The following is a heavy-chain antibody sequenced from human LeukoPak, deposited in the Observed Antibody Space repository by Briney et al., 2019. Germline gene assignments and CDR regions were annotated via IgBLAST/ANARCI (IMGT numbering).Heavy chain of an antibody. CDR3: ARGVVPDWIQLWLQSFDC. CDR2: ISSSSSYI. Sequence: PGGSLRLSCAASGFTFSSYSMNWVRQAPGKGLEWVSPISSSSSYIYYADSVKGRFTISRDNAKNSLYTQMNSLRAEDTAVYYCARGVVPDWIQLWLQSFDCWGQGTLVTVSS. V-gene: IGHV3-21*01. J-gene: IGHJ4*02. D-gene: IGHD5-18*01. CDR1: GFTFSSYS.